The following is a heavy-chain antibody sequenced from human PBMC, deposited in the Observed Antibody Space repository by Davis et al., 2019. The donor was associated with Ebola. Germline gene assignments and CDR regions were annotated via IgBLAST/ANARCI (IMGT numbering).Heavy chain of an antibody. CDR3: ARDFGDSWDYNMDV. V-gene: IGHV3-23*01. Sequence: GGSLRLSCAASGFTFSSYAMSWVRQAPGKGLEWVSAISGSGGSTYYADSVKGRFTISRDNSKNTVSLQMSSLRREDSAMYYCARDFGDSWDYNMDVWGQGTTVTVFS. D-gene: IGHD3-16*01. CDR1: GFTFSSYA. J-gene: IGHJ6*02. CDR2: ISGSGGST.